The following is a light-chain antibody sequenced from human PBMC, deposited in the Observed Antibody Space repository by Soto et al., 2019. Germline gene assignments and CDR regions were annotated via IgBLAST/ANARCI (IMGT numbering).Light chain of an antibody. Sequence: DIQMTQSPSSVSASVGDRVTITCRASPGIVSWLAWYQQKPGKAPKLLIYAASNLQSGVPLRFSGSGSGTDFTLTSSSLQPEDCATYYCQQTTSFPLTFGGGTKVEIK. J-gene: IGKJ4*01. CDR2: AAS. CDR3: QQTTSFPLT. V-gene: IGKV1-12*01. CDR1: PGIVSW.